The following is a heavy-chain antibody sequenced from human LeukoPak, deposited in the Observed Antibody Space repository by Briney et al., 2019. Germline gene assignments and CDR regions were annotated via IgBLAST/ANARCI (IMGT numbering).Heavy chain of an antibody. V-gene: IGHV4-39*07. J-gene: IGHJ5*02. CDR2: INHSGST. CDR3: ASTTVKARWFDP. Sequence: SETLSLTCTVSGGSISSSSYYWSWIRQPPGKGLEWIGEINHSGSTNYNPSLKSRVTISVDTSKNQFSLKLSSVTAADTAVYYCASTTVKARWFDPWGQGTLVTVSS. D-gene: IGHD4-11*01. CDR1: GGSISSSSYY.